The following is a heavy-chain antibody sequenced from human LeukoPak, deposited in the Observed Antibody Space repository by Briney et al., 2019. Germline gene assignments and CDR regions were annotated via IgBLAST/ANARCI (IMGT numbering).Heavy chain of an antibody. D-gene: IGHD4-17*01. CDR3: ARAGDDYGDYRGDLNY. Sequence: SETLSLTCTVSGGSISSYYWSWIRQPPGKGLEWMGYIYYSGSTNYNPSLKSRVTISVDTSKNQFSLKLSSVTAADTAVYYCARAGDDYGDYRGDLNYWGQGTLVTVSS. CDR2: IYYSGST. V-gene: IGHV4-59*01. CDR1: GGSISSYY. J-gene: IGHJ4*02.